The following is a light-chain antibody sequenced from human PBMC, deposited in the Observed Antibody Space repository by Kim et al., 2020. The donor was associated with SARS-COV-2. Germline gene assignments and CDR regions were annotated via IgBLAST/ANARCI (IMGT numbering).Light chain of an antibody. V-gene: IGLV2-23*02. Sequence: QSALTQPASVSGSPGQSITLSCTGVTGDVDTYNLVSWYQHHPGKAPKLMIYGVFKRPSGVSNRFSGSKSGNTASLTISGLQAEDEADYFCCSYAGPRVFGTGTKVTVL. J-gene: IGLJ1*01. CDR3: CSYAGPRV. CDR2: GVF. CDR1: TGDVDTYNL.